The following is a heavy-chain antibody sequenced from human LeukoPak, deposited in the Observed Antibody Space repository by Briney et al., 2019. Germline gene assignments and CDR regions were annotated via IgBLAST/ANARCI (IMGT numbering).Heavy chain of an antibody. J-gene: IGHJ4*02. CDR1: GDSIFTNNVA. D-gene: IGHD6-6*01. CDR3: ARGKYTSFDN. V-gene: IGHV6-1*01. Sequence: SQTLSLTCAISGDSIFTNNVAWNWVRQSPSRGLEWLGRTYYRSKWSFDYAVSVKSRITINADTSKNQFSLQLSSVTPEDTAVYYCARGKYTSFDNWGQGTLVTVSS. CDR2: TYYRSKWSF.